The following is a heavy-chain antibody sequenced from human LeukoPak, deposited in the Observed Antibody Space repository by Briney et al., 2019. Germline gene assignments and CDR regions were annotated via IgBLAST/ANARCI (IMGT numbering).Heavy chain of an antibody. CDR3: ARDLRYSSSSGGGYFDY. J-gene: IGHJ4*02. CDR2: ISAYNGNT. Sequence: ASVKVSCKASGYTFTSYGISWVRQAPGQGLEWMGWISAYNGNTNYAQKLQGRVTMTTDTSTSTAYMELRSLGSDDTAVYYCARDLRYSSSSGGGYFDYWGQGTLVTVSS. D-gene: IGHD6-6*01. CDR1: GYTFTSYG. V-gene: IGHV1-18*01.